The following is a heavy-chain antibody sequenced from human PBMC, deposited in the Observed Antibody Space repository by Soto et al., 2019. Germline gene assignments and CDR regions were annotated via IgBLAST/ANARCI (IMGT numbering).Heavy chain of an antibody. V-gene: IGHV3-9*01. J-gene: IGHJ4*02. CDR1: GFSFDDYA. CDR3: AKGTYDSSGYYTAPDY. CDR2: ITWNSGYI. Sequence: GGSLRLSCAASGFSFDDYAMHWVRQAPGRGLEWVSGITWNSGYIGYADSVKGRFTISKDNAKNSLYLKMNSLRPEDTAVYYCAKGTYDSSGYYTAPDYWGQGTLVTVSS. D-gene: IGHD3-22*01.